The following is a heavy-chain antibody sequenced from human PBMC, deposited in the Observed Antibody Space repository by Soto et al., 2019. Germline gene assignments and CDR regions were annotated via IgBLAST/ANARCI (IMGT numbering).Heavy chain of an antibody. J-gene: IGHJ6*02. CDR2: ISYDGSNK. CDR1: GFTFSSYG. CDR3: AKDNSGSYSSPALYYYYYGMDV. Sequence: GGSLRLSCAASGFTFSSYGMHWVRQAPGKGLEWVAVISYDGSNKYYADSVKGRFTISRDNSKNTLYLQMNSLRAEDTAVYYCAKDNSGSYSSPALYYYYYGMDVWGQGTTVTVSS. V-gene: IGHV3-30*18. D-gene: IGHD1-26*01.